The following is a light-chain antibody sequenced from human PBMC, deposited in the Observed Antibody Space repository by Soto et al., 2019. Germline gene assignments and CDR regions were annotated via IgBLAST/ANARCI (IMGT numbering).Light chain of an antibody. Sequence: DIQMTQSPSTLSASVGDRVTITCRASQSISSLLAWYQQKPGKAPKLLIYKASSLESGVPSRFSGSGTGTEFTLTTSSLQRNDFATYYCQHQWTVGHGPKVEIK. CDR1: QSISSL. V-gene: IGKV1-5*03. J-gene: IGKJ1*01. CDR3: QHQWT. CDR2: KAS.